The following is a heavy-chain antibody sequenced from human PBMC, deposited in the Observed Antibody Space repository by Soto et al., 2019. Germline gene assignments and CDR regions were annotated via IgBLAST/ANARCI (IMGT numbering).Heavy chain of an antibody. V-gene: IGHV4-39*01. J-gene: IGHJ5*02. CDR3: ARTYGSGSYLGFDP. D-gene: IGHD3-10*01. CDR1: GGSISSSSYY. Sequence: PSETLSLTCTVSGGSISSSSYYWGWIRQPPGKGLEWIGSIYYSGSTYYNPSLKSRVTISVDTSKNQFSLKLSSVTAADTAVYYCARTYGSGSYLGFDPWGQGTLVTVSS. CDR2: IYYSGST.